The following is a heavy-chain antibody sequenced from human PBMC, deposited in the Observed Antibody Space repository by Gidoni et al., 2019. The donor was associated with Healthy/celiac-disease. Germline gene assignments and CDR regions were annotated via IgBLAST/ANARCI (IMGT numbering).Heavy chain of an antibody. Sequence: EVQLVESGGGLVKPGGSLRLSCAASGLTFSSYSMNWVRQAPGKGLEWVSSIGSRSSYIYYADSVKGRFTISRDNAKNSLYLQMNSLRAEDTAVYYCARVLRGGYSGYDYPDYWGQGTLVTVSS. D-gene: IGHD5-12*01. CDR3: ARVLRGGYSGYDYPDY. V-gene: IGHV3-21*01. CDR2: IGSRSSYI. CDR1: GLTFSSYS. J-gene: IGHJ4*02.